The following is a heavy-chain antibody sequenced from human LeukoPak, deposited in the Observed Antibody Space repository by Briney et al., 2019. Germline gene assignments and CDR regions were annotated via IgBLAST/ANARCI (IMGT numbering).Heavy chain of an antibody. CDR3: ARERNSWFDP. Sequence: GGTLRLSSVVSGFTFSDYYMSWIRQAPGKGLEWLSYISGSGSTIFYADSVKGRFTISRDNAKNSLYLQMNSLRADDTAVYYCARERNSWFDPWGQGTLVTVSS. CDR1: GFTFSDYY. CDR2: ISGSGSTI. J-gene: IGHJ5*02. V-gene: IGHV3-11*01.